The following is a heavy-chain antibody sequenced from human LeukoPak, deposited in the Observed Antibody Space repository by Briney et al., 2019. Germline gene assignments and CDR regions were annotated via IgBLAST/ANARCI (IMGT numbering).Heavy chain of an antibody. Sequence: GGSLRLSCAASGFTVSSNYMSWVRQAPGKGLEWVSVIYSGGSTYYADSVKGRFTISRDNFKNTLYLQMNSLRAEDTAVYYCARAQAGYSSGWYSYYFDYWGQGTLVTVSS. CDR3: ARAQAGYSSGWYSYYFDY. J-gene: IGHJ4*02. D-gene: IGHD6-19*01. V-gene: IGHV3-53*01. CDR1: GFTVSSNY. CDR2: IYSGGST.